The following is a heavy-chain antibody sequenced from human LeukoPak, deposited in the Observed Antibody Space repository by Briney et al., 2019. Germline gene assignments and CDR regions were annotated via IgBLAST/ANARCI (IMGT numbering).Heavy chain of an antibody. CDR2: ISYDGSNR. V-gene: IGHV3-30*01. CDR3: ATELRILSWGVDAFDI. D-gene: IGHD3-16*01. Sequence: PGGSLRLPCAASGFNFNRYAVHWVRQAPGKGLEWVTYISYDGSNRHHADAVKGRFTISRDTSKTTLYLQMNSLRAEDTAVYHCATELRILSWGVDAFDIWGQGTMVTVCS. CDR1: GFNFNRYA. J-gene: IGHJ3*02.